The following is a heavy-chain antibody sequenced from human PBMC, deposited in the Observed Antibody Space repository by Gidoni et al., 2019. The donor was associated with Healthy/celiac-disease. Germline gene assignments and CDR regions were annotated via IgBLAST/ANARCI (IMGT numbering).Heavy chain of an antibody. CDR3: AYSGGATFPYYYYYGMDV. CDR2: INAGKGNT. CDR1: GYTFTSYA. D-gene: IGHD3-16*01. J-gene: IGHJ6*02. V-gene: IGHV1-3*01. Sequence: QVQLVQSGAEVKKPGASVKVSCKASGYTFTSYAMHWVRQAPGQRLEWMGWINAGKGNTKYSQKFQGRVTITRDTSASTAYMELSSLRSEDTAVYYCAYSGGATFPYYYYYGMDVWGQGTTVTVSS.